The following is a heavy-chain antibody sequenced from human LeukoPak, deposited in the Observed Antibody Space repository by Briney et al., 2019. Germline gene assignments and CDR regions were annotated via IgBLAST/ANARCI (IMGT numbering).Heavy chain of an antibody. CDR1: GGAISSGGYY. CDR2: IYYSGST. Sequence: SQTLSLTCTVSGGAISSGGYYWSWIRQHPGKGLEWIGYIYYSGSTYYNPSLKSRVTISVDTSKNQFSLKLSSVTAADKAAYYCARTVAGRHRRFDYWGQGTLVTVSS. D-gene: IGHD6-19*01. J-gene: IGHJ4*02. CDR3: ARTVAGRHRRFDY. V-gene: IGHV4-31*03.